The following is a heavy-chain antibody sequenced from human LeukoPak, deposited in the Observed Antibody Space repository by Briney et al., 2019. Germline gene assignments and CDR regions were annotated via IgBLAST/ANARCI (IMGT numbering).Heavy chain of an antibody. CDR1: GYTFTSYY. J-gene: IGHJ6*03. CDR3: ARGRGATTFNHYYMDV. D-gene: IGHD1-26*01. CDR2: LNPSGGST. Sequence: ASVKVSCKASGYTFTSYYMHWVRQAPGQGLEWMGILNPSGGSTSYAQKFQGRVTMTRDMSTSTVYMELSSLRSEDTAVYYCARGRGATTFNHYYMDVWGKGTTVTVSS. V-gene: IGHV1-46*01.